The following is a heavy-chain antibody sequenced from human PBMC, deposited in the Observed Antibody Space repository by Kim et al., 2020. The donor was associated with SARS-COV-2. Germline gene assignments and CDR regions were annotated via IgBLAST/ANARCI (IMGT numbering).Heavy chain of an antibody. D-gene: IGHD2-2*01. CDR1: GGSFSGYY. Sequence: SETLSLTCAVYGGSFSGYYWSWIRQPPGKGLEWIGEINHSGRTNYNPSLKSRVTISVDTSKNQFSLKLSSVTAADTAVYYCARGPLCSSTSCRSGNNWFDPWGQGTLVTVSS. CDR2: INHSGRT. CDR3: ARGPLCSSTSCRSGNNWFDP. J-gene: IGHJ5*02. V-gene: IGHV4-34*01.